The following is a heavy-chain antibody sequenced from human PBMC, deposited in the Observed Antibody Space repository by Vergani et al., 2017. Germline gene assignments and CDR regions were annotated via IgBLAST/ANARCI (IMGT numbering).Heavy chain of an antibody. D-gene: IGHD2-15*01. V-gene: IGHV4-39*01. CDR2: MEYSGST. Sequence: QVQLQESGPGLVKPSETLSLTCTVSGDSVISTDYHWGWIRQPPGKGLEWIGSMEYSGSTSYNPSLGSRISISFETPKNQFSLRLTSVTAADTAVYYCASKRGACLAAYCHSYDFWGPGTLVGVSS. CDR3: ASKRGACLAAYCHSYDF. CDR1: GDSVISTDYH. J-gene: IGHJ4*02.